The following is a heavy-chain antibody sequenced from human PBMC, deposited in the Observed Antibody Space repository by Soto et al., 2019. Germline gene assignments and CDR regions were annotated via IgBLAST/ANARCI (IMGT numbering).Heavy chain of an antibody. J-gene: IGHJ4*01. CDR2: IGTDGNT. CDR1: GFTFNSYG. CDR3: VRKYPGTRPFDY. D-gene: IGHD2-2*01. Sequence: GGSLRLSCAASGFTFNSYGMNWVRQAPGKGLAWVSAIGTDGNTYYANSVKGRFTISRDNSRTTLYLQMNSLRVEDTALYYCVRKYPGTRPFDYWGQGTLVTVPS. V-gene: IGHV3-23*01.